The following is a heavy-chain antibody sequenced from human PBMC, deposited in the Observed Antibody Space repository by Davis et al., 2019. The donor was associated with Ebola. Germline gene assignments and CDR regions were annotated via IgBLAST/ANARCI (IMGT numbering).Heavy chain of an antibody. D-gene: IGHD2-2*01. CDR1: GGSTSSYY. Sequence: PSETLSLTCTVSGGSTSSYYWSWIRQLPGKGLEWIGYIYYSGSTNYNPSLKSRVTISVDTSKNQFSLKLSSVTAADTAVYYCARDSGYCSSTSCYDWYFDLWGRGTLVTVSS. J-gene: IGHJ2*01. V-gene: IGHV4-59*01. CDR2: IYYSGST. CDR3: ARDSGYCSSTSCYDWYFDL.